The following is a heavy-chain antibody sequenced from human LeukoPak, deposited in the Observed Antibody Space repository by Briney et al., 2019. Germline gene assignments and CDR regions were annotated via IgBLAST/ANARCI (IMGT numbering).Heavy chain of an antibody. CDR2: IYYSGST. CDR3: ARRLGFGELNNWFDP. CDR1: GGSISSSSYY. J-gene: IGHJ5*02. Sequence: PSETLSLTCTVSGGSISSSSYYWGWTRQPPGKGLEWIGSIYYSGSTYYNPSLKSRVTISVDTSKNQFSLKLSSVTAADTAVYYCARRLGFGELNNWFDPWGQGTLVTVSS. D-gene: IGHD3-10*01. V-gene: IGHV4-39*01.